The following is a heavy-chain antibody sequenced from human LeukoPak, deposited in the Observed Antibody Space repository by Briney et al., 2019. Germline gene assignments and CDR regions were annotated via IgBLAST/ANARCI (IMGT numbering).Heavy chain of an antibody. J-gene: IGHJ6*02. CDR2: ISAYNGNT. CDR1: GYTFTSYG. V-gene: IGHV1-18*01. Sequence: ASVKVSCKASGYTFTSYGISWVRQAPGQGLEWMGWISAYNGNTNYAQKLQGRVTMTTDTSTSTAYMELRSLRSDDTAVYYCARSDYGDYIVDYYYGMDVWGQGTTVTVSS. D-gene: IGHD4-17*01. CDR3: ARSDYGDYIVDYYYGMDV.